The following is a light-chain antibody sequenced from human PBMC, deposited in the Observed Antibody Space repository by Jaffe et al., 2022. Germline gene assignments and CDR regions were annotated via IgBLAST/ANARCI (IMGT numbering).Light chain of an antibody. CDR3: QAWDNSTLV. J-gene: IGLJ3*02. V-gene: IGLV3-1*01. CDR2: EDN. CDR1: KMGDKY. Sequence: SYEMTQPPSVSVSPGQTASITCSGDKMGDKYACWYQQKPGQSPVLVIYEDNKRPSGIPERFSGSNSENTATLTISGTQAMDEADYYCQAWDNSTLVFGGGTKLTVL.